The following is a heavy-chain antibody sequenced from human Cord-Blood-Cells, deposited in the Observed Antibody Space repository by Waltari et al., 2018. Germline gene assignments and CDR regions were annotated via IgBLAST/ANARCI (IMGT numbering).Heavy chain of an antibody. V-gene: IGHV4-34*01. J-gene: IGHJ3*02. CDR2: SNRSGST. Sequence: QVQLQQWGAGLLKPSETLSLTCAVYGGSFSGYYWSWIRQPPGKGLAWIGESNRSGSTNDHPSLKSRGTVSVDTSKNQFSLKLSSVTAADAAVYYCAREVVVAAAPGGAFDIGGQGTMVTVSS. CDR3: AREVVVAAAPGGAFDI. D-gene: IGHD2-15*01. CDR1: GGSFSGYY.